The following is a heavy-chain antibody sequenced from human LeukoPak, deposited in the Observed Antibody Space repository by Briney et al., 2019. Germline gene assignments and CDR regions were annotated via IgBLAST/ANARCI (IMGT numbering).Heavy chain of an antibody. V-gene: IGHV1-2*02. Sequence: ASVKVSCMASGYTFTGYYMHWVRQAPGQGLEWMGWINPNSGGTNYAQKFQGRVTMTRDTSISTAYMELSRLRSDDTAVYYCARAPQMATITNPPYFDYWGQGTLVTVSS. CDR2: INPNSGGT. D-gene: IGHD5-24*01. CDR1: GYTFTGYY. J-gene: IGHJ4*02. CDR3: ARAPQMATITNPPYFDY.